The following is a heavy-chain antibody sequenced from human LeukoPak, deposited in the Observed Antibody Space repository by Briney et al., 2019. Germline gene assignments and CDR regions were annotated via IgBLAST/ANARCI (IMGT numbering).Heavy chain of an antibody. D-gene: IGHD3-16*01. J-gene: IGHJ4*02. CDR1: GFTFSSYG. CDR3: ARDGRLGELPTPVY. Sequence: GGSLRLSCAASGFTFSSYGMHWVRQAPGKGLEWVAVISYDGSNKYYADSVKGRFTNSRDNSKNTLYLQMNSLRAEDTAVYYCARDGRLGELPTPVYWGQGTLVTVSS. V-gene: IGHV3-30*03. CDR2: ISYDGSNK.